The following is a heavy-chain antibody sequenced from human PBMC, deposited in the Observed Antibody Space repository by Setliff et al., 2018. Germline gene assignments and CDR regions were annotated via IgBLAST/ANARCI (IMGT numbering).Heavy chain of an antibody. CDR2: IYSSGST. CDR1: GGSISSGDYY. V-gene: IGHV4-30-4*08. J-gene: IGHJ4*02. D-gene: IGHD3-22*01. CDR3: ARESRYYYDNLGTLDY. Sequence: ASETLSLTCTVSGGSISSGDYYWSWIRQPPGKGLEWIGYIYSSGSTYYNPSLKSRVSISVDTSKSQFSLKLSSVTAADTAVYYCARESRYYYDNLGTLDYWGQGTLVTVSS.